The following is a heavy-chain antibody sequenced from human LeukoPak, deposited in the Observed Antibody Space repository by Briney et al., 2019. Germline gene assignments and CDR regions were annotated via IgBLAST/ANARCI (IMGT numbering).Heavy chain of an antibody. D-gene: IGHD3-10*01. CDR2: IWYDGSNK. Sequence: GRSLRLSCAASGFTFSSYGMHWVRQAPGKGLEWVAVIWYDGSNKYYADSVKGRFTISRDNSKNTLYLQMNSLKAEDTAVYYCARDRRVRGVIANWFDPWGRGTLVTVSS. CDR1: GFTFSSYG. J-gene: IGHJ5*02. V-gene: IGHV3-33*01. CDR3: ARDRRVRGVIANWFDP.